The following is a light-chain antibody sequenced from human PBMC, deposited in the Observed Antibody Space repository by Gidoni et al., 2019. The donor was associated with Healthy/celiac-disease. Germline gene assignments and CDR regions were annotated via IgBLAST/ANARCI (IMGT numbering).Light chain of an antibody. CDR2: GAS. CDR1: HSVSSN. Sequence: EIVMTQSPATLSVSPGERATLSCRASHSVSSNLAWYQQKPGQAPRLLIYGASTRATGIPARFSGSGSGTEFTLTISSLQSEDFAVYYCQQYNNWPPYTFGQGTKLETK. J-gene: IGKJ2*01. V-gene: IGKV3-15*01. CDR3: QQYNNWPPYT.